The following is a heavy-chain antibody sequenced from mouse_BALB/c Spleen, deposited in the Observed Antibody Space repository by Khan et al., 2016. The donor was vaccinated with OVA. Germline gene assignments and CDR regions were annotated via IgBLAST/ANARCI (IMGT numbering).Heavy chain of an antibody. Sequence: VQLKESGPGLVAPSQSLSITCTVSGFSLTSYGVHWVRQPPGKGLEWLGVIWAGGSTNYYSALMSRLSTSKDNSKSQVFLEMTSLQTDDTAMYYCGRLEDIWGQGTTLTVSS. CDR2: IWAGGST. D-gene: IGHD1-3*01. CDR1: GFSLTSYG. CDR3: GRLEDI. J-gene: IGHJ2*01. V-gene: IGHV2-9*02.